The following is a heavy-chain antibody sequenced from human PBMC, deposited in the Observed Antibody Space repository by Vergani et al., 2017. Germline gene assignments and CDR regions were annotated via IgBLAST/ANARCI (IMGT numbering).Heavy chain of an antibody. V-gene: IGHV3-30*02. CDR2: IRYDGSNK. J-gene: IGHJ3*02. CDR1: GFTFSSYG. D-gene: IGHD1-26*01. CDR3: APLYIVGATTSTDAFDI. Sequence: VQLVESGGDLVQPGGSLRLSCAASGFTFSSYGMHWVRQAPGKGLEWVAFIRYDGSNKYYADSVKGRFTISRDNSKNTLYLQMNSLRAEDTAVYYCAPLYIVGATTSTDAFDIWGQGTMVTVSS.